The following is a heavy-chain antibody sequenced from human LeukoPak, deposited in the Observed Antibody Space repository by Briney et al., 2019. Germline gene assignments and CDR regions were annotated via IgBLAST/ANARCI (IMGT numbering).Heavy chain of an antibody. Sequence: AAVKVSFKASGYTFTDNYIHWVRQAPGQGLEWMGWINPNNGDTFYTQKFQGRVTMTRDTSISTAYMELSRLRSDDTAVFYCARGPEEYWGQGTLVTVSS. CDR3: ARGPEEY. V-gene: IGHV1-2*02. CDR2: INPNNGDT. CDR1: GYTFTDNY. J-gene: IGHJ4*02.